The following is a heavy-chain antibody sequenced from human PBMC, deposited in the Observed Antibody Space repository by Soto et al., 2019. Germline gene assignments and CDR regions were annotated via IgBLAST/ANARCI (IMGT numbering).Heavy chain of an antibody. V-gene: IGHV3-23*01. J-gene: IGHJ6*01. CDR3: AKSLLWFGELVHYYYGMDV. CDR1: AFTFSGYA. CDR2: ISGSGGGT. Sequence: LRLSCAASAFTFSGYAMSWVRQAPGKGLEWVSAISGSGGGTYYADSVKGRFTISRDNSKNTLYLHMNSLRAEDTAVYYCAKSLLWFGELVHYYYGMDVWGQGTTDTVST. D-gene: IGHD3-10*01.